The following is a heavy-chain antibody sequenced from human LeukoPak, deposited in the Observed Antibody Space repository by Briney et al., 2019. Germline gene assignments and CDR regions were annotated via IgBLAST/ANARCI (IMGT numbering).Heavy chain of an antibody. CDR3: ARGSSGYYRDEYYFDY. CDR2: IYPGDSDT. CDR1: GYSFTSYW. J-gene: IGHJ4*02. V-gene: IGHV5-51*01. Sequence: GESLKISCKGSGYSFTSYWIGWVRQMPGKGLEWMGTIYPGDSDTRYSPSFQGQVTISADKSISTAYLQWSSLKASDTAMYYCARGSSGYYRDEYYFDYWGQGTLVTVSS. D-gene: IGHD3-22*01.